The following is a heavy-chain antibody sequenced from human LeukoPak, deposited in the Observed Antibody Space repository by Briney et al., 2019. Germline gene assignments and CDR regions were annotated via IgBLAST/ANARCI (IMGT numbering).Heavy chain of an antibody. Sequence: ASVKVSCKASGYTFTGYYMHWVRQAPGQGLEWMGWINPNSGGTNYAQKFQGRVTMTRDTSISTAYMELSRLRSDDTAVYYCARQRYYDSTGSGFDPWGQGTLVTVSS. D-gene: IGHD3-22*01. CDR1: GYTFTGYY. CDR2: INPNSGGT. J-gene: IGHJ5*02. V-gene: IGHV1-2*02. CDR3: ARQRYYDSTGSGFDP.